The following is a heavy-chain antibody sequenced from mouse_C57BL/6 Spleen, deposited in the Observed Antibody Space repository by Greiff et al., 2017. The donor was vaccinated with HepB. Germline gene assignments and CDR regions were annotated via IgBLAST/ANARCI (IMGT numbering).Heavy chain of an antibody. CDR1: GYTFTSYW. Sequence: QVQLQQPGAELVKPGASVKLSCKASGYTFTSYWMHWVKQRPGRGIEWIGRIDPNSGGTKYNEKFKSKATLTVDKPSSTAYMQLSSLTSEDSAVYYCARGDYGNYGYAMDYWGQGTSVTVSS. V-gene: IGHV1-72*01. CDR3: ARGDYGNYGYAMDY. J-gene: IGHJ4*01. CDR2: IDPNSGGT. D-gene: IGHD2-1*01.